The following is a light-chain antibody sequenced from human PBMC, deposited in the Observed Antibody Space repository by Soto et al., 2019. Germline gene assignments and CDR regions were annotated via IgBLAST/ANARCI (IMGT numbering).Light chain of an antibody. V-gene: IGLV2-8*01. J-gene: IGLJ1*01. Sequence: QCALTQSPSASGSPGQSVTISCTGTSSDIGGYNSVSWYQQHPGKAPKVMIYDVSKRPSGVPDRFSGSKSGNTASLTVSALQAEDEADYYCSSYTDRNNLVFGTGTKVTVL. CDR1: SSDIGGYNS. CDR3: SSYTDRNNLV. CDR2: DVS.